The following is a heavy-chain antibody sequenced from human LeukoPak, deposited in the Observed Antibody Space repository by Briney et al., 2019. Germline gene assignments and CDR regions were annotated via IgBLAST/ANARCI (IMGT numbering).Heavy chain of an antibody. CDR2: IIPIFGTA. CDR3: ARGPPARIAAAGIHYYYYMDV. CDR1: GGTFSSYA. J-gene: IGHJ6*03. D-gene: IGHD6-13*01. V-gene: IGHV1-69*05. Sequence: ASVKVSCKASGGTFSSYAISWVRQAPGQGLECMGGIIPIFGTANYSQKFQGRVTITTEESTSTAYMELSSLRSEDTAVYYCARGPPARIAAAGIHYYYYMDVWGKGTTVTVSS.